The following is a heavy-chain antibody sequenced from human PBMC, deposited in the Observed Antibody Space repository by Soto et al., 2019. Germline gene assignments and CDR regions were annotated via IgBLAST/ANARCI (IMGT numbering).Heavy chain of an antibody. D-gene: IGHD4-17*01. CDR3: AKNGWRQYDYYYYFMDV. Sequence: QVQLVESGGGVVQPGRSLRLSCAASGFTFNDYGMHWVRQAPGKGLEWVALISYDEVTKFYADSVKGRFTISRDNSQNSLYLQMNSLRVEDTAVYYCAKNGWRQYDYYYYFMDVWGKGTTVTVSS. V-gene: IGHV3-30*18. CDR2: ISYDEVTK. J-gene: IGHJ6*03. CDR1: GFTFNDYG.